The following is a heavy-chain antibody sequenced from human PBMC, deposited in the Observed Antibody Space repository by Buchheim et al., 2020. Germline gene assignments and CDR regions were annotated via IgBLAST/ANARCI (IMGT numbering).Heavy chain of an antibody. Sequence: VQLVESGGGVVQPGRSLRLSCAASGFTFSNYDMNWVRLAPGKGLEWVSYISGSSSPTYYADSVKGRFTISRDNAKNSLYLQMNSLRAEDTAVYYCARGTTVTTPYYYGMDVWGQGTT. J-gene: IGHJ6*02. V-gene: IGHV3-48*01. CDR2: ISGSSSPT. CDR1: GFTFSNYD. CDR3: ARGTTVTTPYYYGMDV. D-gene: IGHD4-11*01.